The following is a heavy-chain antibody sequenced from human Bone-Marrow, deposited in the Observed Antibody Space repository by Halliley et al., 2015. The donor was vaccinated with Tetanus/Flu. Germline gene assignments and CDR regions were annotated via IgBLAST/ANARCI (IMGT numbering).Heavy chain of an antibody. D-gene: IGHD1-26*01. CDR2: IGPAGDT. J-gene: IGHJ6*02. Sequence: SGFAFNTYDIQWVRQRAGKGLEWVSSIGPAGDTYYPVSVRGRFTISRDNARNSLYLHMNSLTDGDTAVYYCAGGKLHSKGGSYYHGMDVWGQGTTVTVSS. CDR3: AGGKLHSKGGSYYHGMDV. V-gene: IGHV3-13*01. CDR1: GFAFNTYD.